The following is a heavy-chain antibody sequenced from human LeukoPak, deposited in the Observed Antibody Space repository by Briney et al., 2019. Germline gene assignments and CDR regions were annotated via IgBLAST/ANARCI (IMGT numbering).Heavy chain of an antibody. CDR3: ARVSHSLIVVV. CDR1: GGAISSYY. CDR2: IYYSGST. J-gene: IGHJ4*02. D-gene: IGHD3-22*01. V-gene: IGHV4-59*01. Sequence: SETLSFTCNVSGGAISSYYWSWIRQPPGEGLEWIGYIYYSGSTNYNPSLKNRVTISVDTSKNQFSLKLSSVSAADTAGYYCARVSHSLIVVVWGQGTLVTVSS.